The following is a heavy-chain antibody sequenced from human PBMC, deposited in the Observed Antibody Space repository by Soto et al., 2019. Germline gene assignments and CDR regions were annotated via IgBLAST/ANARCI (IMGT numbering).Heavy chain of an antibody. CDR2: INHSGST. V-gene: IGHV4-34*01. CDR1: GGSFSGYY. J-gene: IGHJ4*02. D-gene: IGHD2-8*02. Sequence: QVQLQQWGAGLLKPSETLSLTCAVYGGSFSGYYWTWIRQPPGTGLEWIGEINHSGSTNYNPSLKSRVPISVHPSTNQFSLNLTSLTAADTAVYYCARDKITGLFDYWGQGTLVTVSS. CDR3: ARDKITGLFDY.